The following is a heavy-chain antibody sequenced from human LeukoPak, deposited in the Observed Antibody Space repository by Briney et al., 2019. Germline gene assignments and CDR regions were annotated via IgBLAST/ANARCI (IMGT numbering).Heavy chain of an antibody. D-gene: IGHD6-13*01. CDR1: GFTFSSYA. V-gene: IGHV3-30*04. Sequence: GRSLRLSCAASGFTFSSYAMHWVRQAPGKGLEWVAVISYDGSNKYYADSVKGRFTISRDNSKNTLYLQMNSLRAEDTAMYYCARAAQQLVPDGWFDPWGQGTLVTVSS. J-gene: IGHJ5*02. CDR2: ISYDGSNK. CDR3: ARAAQQLVPDGWFDP.